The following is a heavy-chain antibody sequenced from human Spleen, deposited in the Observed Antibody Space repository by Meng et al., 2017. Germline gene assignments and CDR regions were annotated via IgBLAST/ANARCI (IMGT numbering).Heavy chain of an antibody. V-gene: IGHV4-34*01. D-gene: IGHD6-13*01. J-gene: IGHJ5*02. CDR2: IYHSGGT. CDR3: ARGEGRQQLVRRPRFDP. Sequence: QGHLNEWGAGLLQPSETLSLTCSADGGSFNRYYWPWIRQPPGKGLEWIGEIYHSGGTDYNPSLKSRVTISVDTSKNQFSLKLSSVTAADTAVYYCARGEGRQQLVRRPRFDPWGQGTLVTVSS. CDR1: GGSFNRYY.